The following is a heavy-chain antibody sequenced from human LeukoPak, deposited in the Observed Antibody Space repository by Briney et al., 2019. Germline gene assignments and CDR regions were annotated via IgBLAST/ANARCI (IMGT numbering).Heavy chain of an antibody. CDR3: GRDSTIGYYWTV. Sequence: GGSLRLSCAASGFSVSEYFIDWLRQAPGKGLEWVSRTRTKARNYNTEYATSVKGRFTVSRDDSNNSVYLQMNSLRTDGTAVYYCGRDSTIGYYWTVWGQGTLVTVSS. J-gene: IGHJ4*02. D-gene: IGHD3-22*01. CDR2: TRTKARNYNT. V-gene: IGHV3-72*01. CDR1: GFSVSEYF.